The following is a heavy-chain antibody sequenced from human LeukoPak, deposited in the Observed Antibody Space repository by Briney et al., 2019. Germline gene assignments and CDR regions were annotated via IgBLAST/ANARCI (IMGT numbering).Heavy chain of an antibody. CDR2: IKSKTDGVTI. CDR3: ARHDWFDP. CDR1: GFTFRNAW. J-gene: IGHJ5*02. D-gene: IGHD3-3*01. Sequence: GGSLRLSCAASGFTFRNAWMGWVRQAPGKGLEWVGRIKSKTDGVTIAYGAPVKGRFTISRDDSQNTLYLQMNSLKTEDTAVYYCARHDWFDPWGQGTLVTVSS. V-gene: IGHV3-15*01.